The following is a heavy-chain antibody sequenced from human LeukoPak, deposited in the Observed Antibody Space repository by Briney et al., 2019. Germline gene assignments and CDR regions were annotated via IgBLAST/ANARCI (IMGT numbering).Heavy chain of an antibody. J-gene: IGHJ5*02. CDR1: GYTFTGYY. CDR3: VRDRGVAPTRLGHIRVAPFDP. CDR2: INPNSGGT. V-gene: IGHV1-2*02. Sequence: VASVKVSCKASGYTFTGYYMHWVRQAPGQGLEWMGWINPNSGGTNYAQKFQGRVTMTRDTSISTAYMELSRLRSDDTAVYYCVRDRGVAPTRLGHIRVAPFDPWGQGTLVTVSS. D-gene: IGHD2-15*01.